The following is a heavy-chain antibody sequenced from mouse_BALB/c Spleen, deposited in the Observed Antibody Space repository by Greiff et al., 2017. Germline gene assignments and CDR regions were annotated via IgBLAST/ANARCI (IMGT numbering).Heavy chain of an antibody. CDR2: ISSGSSTI. V-gene: IGHV5-17*03. CDR3: AREATVVPFAY. CDR1: GFTFSSFG. D-gene: IGHD1-1*01. Sequence: EVKLVESGGGLVQPGGSRKLSCAASGFTFSSFGMHWVRQAPEKGLEWVAYISSGSSTIYYPDTVKGRFTISRDNAKNTLYLQMSSLKSEDTAMYYCAREATVVPFAYWGQGTLVTVSA. J-gene: IGHJ3*01.